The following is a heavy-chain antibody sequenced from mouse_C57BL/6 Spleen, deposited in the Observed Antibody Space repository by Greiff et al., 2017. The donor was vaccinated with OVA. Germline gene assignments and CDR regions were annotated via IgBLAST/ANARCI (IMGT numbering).Heavy chain of an antibody. CDR1: GYTFTDYY. J-gene: IGHJ4*01. D-gene: IGHD1-1*01. CDR2: INPNNGGT. CDR3: ARPTTVVDYYAMDY. V-gene: IGHV1-26*01. Sequence: EVQLQQSGPELVKPGASVKISCKASGYTFTDYYMNWVKQSHGKSLEWIGDINPNNGGTSYNQKFKGKATLTVDKSSSTAYMELRSLTSEDSAVYYCARPTTVVDYYAMDYWGQGTSVTVSS.